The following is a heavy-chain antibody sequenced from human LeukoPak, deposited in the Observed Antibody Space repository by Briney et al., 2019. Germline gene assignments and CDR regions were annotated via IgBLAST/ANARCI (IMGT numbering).Heavy chain of an antibody. J-gene: IGHJ5*02. V-gene: IGHV1-2*02. CDR2: INPNSGGT. CDR3: ARDSHNWNYGGFDP. D-gene: IGHD1-7*01. CDR1: GYTFTGYY. Sequence: ASVKVSCKASGYTFTGYYIHWVRQAPGQGLEWMGWINPNSGGTNYAQKFQGRVTMTRDTSISTAYMELSRLRSDDTAVYYCARDSHNWNYGGFDPWGQGTLVTVSS.